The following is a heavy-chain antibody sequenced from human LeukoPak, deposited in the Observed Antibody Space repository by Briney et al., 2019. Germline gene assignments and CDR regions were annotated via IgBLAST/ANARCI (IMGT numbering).Heavy chain of an antibody. CDR1: GGSFSGYY. V-gene: IGHV4-34*01. D-gene: IGHD3-10*01. J-gene: IGHJ4*02. Sequence: PSETLSLTCAVYGGSFSGYYWSWIRQPPGKGLEWIGEINHSGSTNYNPSLKSRVTISVDTAKNQWSLKLSSVTAADTAVYYCARGWVYYYGSGSYYEFDYWGQGTLATVSS. CDR2: INHSGST. CDR3: ARGWVYYYGSGSYYEFDY.